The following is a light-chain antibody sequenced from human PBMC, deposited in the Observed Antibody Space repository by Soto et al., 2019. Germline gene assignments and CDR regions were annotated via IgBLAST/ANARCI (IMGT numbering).Light chain of an antibody. CDR1: SSDVGYYYY. CDR2: EVN. J-gene: IGLJ2*01. CDR3: SSYAGRNTVV. Sequence: QSALTQPPSASGSPGQSVTISCTGTSSDVGYYYYVSWYQQHPGKAPKLLIFEVNKRPSGVPDRFSGSKSGNTASLTVSGLQAEDEADYYCSSYAGRNTVVFGGGTKLTVL. V-gene: IGLV2-8*01.